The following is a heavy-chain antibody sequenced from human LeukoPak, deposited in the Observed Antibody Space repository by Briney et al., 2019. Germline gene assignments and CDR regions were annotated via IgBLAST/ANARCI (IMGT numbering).Heavy chain of an antibody. CDR3: AIHPYVYWYFDL. D-gene: IGHD3-16*01. V-gene: IGHV1-69*13. Sequence: SVKVSCKPSGGTFSRYAISWVRQAPGQGLEWMGGIIPIFGSANYAQNFQGRVTITADESTSTASMKLSSLRSEDTAVYYCAIHPYVYWYFDLWGRGTLVTVSS. CDR1: GGTFSRYA. CDR2: IIPIFGSA. J-gene: IGHJ2*01.